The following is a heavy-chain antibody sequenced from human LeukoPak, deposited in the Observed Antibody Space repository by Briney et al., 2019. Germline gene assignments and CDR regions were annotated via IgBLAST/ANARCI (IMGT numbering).Heavy chain of an antibody. CDR1: GFTFSSYG. V-gene: IGHV3-30*18. Sequence: GGSLRLSCAASGFTFSSYGMHWVRQAPGKGLEWVAVISSDGYRTDYPDSVRGRFTISRDNFKNTVDLQMISVTAEDTAMYFCAKGLGTGSVLARPLHYWGQGTLVTVSS. J-gene: IGHJ4*02. D-gene: IGHD3-10*01. CDR3: AKGLGTGSVLARPLHY. CDR2: ISSDGYRT.